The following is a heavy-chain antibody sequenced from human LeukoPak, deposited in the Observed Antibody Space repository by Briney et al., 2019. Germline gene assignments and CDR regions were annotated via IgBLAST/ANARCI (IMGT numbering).Heavy chain of an antibody. CDR2: IVVGSGNT. CDR3: AKDQGRGYSYGPDY. Sequence: GASVKVSCKASGFTFTSSAMQWVRQARGQRLEWIGWIVVGSGNTNYAQKFQERVTITRDMSTSTAYMELSSLRSEDTAVYYCAKDQGRGYSYGPDYWGQGTLVTVSS. J-gene: IGHJ4*02. D-gene: IGHD5-18*01. CDR1: GFTFTSSA. V-gene: IGHV1-58*02.